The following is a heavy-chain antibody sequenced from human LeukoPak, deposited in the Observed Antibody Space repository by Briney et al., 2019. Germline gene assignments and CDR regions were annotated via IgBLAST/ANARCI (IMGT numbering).Heavy chain of an antibody. CDR2: IYYSGST. J-gene: IGHJ4*02. Sequence: SETLSLTCTVSGGSISSGGYYWSWIRQHPGKGLEWVGYIYYSGSTYYNPSLKSRVTISVDTSKNQFSLKLSSVTAADTAVYYCARSDKKGYFDYWGQGTLVTVSS. CDR1: GGSISSGGYY. CDR3: ARSDKKGYFDY. V-gene: IGHV4-31*03.